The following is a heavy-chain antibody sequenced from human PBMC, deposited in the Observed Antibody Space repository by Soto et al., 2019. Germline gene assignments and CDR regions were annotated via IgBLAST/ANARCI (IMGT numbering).Heavy chain of an antibody. D-gene: IGHD2-8*01. CDR1: GFTFSSYA. CDR3: AKSDIVIISDY. V-gene: IGHV3-23*01. CDR2: ISGSGGST. Sequence: GGSLRLSCAASGFTFSSYAMSWVRQAPGRGLEWVSAISGSGGSTYYAVSVKGRFTISRDNSKNTLYLQMNSLRAEDTAVYYCAKSDIVIISDYWGQGTLVTVSS. J-gene: IGHJ4*02.